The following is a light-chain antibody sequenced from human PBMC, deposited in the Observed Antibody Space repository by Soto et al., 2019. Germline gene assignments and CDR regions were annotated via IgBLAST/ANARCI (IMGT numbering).Light chain of an antibody. CDR2: EVS. CDR3: SSYAGSNNFGV. Sequence: QXALTQPPSASGSPGRSVTISCTGTSSDVGGYNYVSWYQQHPGKAPKLMIYEVSKRPSGAPDRFSGSKSGNTASLTVSGLQAEDEADYYCSSYAGSNNFGVFGGGTQLTVL. CDR1: SSDVGGYNY. J-gene: IGLJ2*01. V-gene: IGLV2-8*01.